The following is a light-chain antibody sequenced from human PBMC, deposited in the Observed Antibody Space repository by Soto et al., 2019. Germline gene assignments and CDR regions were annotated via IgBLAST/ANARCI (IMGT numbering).Light chain of an antibody. V-gene: IGKV3-15*01. CDR2: GAS. Sequence: EIVMTQSPDTLSVSPGESATLSCRARQSISNNLAWYQQNPGQAPRPPIYGASTRTTAIHARFSGSGSRTESTLTICSRRSQDFVFYYCQQYNNLPYTFAQGTKLEI. CDR3: QQYNNLPYT. J-gene: IGKJ2*01. CDR1: QSISNN.